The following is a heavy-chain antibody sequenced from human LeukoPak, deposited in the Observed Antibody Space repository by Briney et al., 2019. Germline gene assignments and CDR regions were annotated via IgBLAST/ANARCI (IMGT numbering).Heavy chain of an antibody. J-gene: IGHJ3*02. CDR1: GFTFSSYG. D-gene: IGHD3-22*01. CDR3: ARHKSQDYYDSSGYYDAFDI. CDR2: IRYDGSNK. V-gene: IGHV3-30*02. Sequence: GGSLRLSCAASGFTFSSYGMHWVRQAPGKGLEWVAFIRYDGSNKYYADSVKGRFTISRDNSKNTLYLQMNSLRAEDTAVYYCARHKSQDYYDSSGYYDAFDIWGQGTMVTVSS.